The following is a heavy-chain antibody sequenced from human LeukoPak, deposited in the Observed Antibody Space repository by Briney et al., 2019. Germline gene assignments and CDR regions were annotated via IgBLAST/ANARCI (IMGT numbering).Heavy chain of an antibody. Sequence: TGGSLRLSCAASGFTFSSYGMHWVRQAPGKGLEWVAFIRYDGSNKYYADSVKGRFTSSRDNSKNTLYLQMNSLRAEDTAVYYCARVVAVAWSERRPGYYYMDVWGKGTTVTVSS. CDR3: ARVVAVAWSERRPGYYYMDV. CDR2: IRYDGSNK. D-gene: IGHD6-19*01. J-gene: IGHJ6*03. V-gene: IGHV3-30*02. CDR1: GFTFSSYG.